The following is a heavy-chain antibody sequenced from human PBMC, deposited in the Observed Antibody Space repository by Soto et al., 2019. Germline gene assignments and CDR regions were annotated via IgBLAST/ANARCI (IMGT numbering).Heavy chain of an antibody. CDR2: IYHSGST. CDR1: GASISRSSYY. CDR3: ARHGWMATMALGY. D-gene: IGHD5-12*01. J-gene: IGHJ4*02. V-gene: IGHV4-39*01. Sequence: QLQLQESGPGLVKTSETLSLTCTVSGASISRSSYYWGWIRQPPGKGLEWIGSIYHSGSTYYNPCLKRRVTTYGSTSKTQDSLKLNSVTAADTAGYYRARHGWMATMALGYWGQGTVVTVSS.